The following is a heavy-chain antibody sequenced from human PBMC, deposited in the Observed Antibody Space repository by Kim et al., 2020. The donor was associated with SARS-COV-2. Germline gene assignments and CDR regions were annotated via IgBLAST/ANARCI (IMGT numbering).Heavy chain of an antibody. CDR3: AKTGQFEY. CDR2: ISGSGANS. V-gene: IGHV3-23*01. D-gene: IGHD3-10*01. J-gene: IGHJ4*02. CDR1: GFTLSNSA. Sequence: GRSLRLSCAASGFTLSNSAMSWVRQGPAKGLEWVSTISGSGANSYYADSVKGRFIISRDTYTNTLFLQMNSLTGEDTAVYYCAKTGQFEYWGQGTLVAVSS.